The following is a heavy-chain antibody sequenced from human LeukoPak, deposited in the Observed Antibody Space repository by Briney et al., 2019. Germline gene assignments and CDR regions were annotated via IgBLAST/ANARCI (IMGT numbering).Heavy chain of an antibody. CDR2: INPNSGGA. CDR3: ARTYYYGSGSPPHFDY. V-gene: IGHV1-2*02. CDR1: GYTFTGYY. Sequence: ASVKVSCKASGYTFTGYYMHWVRQAPGQGLEWMGWINPNSGGANYAQKFQGRVTMTRDTSISTAYMELSRLRSDDTAVYYCARTYYYGSGSPPHFDYWGQGTLVTVSS. J-gene: IGHJ4*02. D-gene: IGHD3-10*01.